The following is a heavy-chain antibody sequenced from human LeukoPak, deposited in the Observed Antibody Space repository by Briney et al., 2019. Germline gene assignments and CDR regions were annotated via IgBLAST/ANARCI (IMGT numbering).Heavy chain of an antibody. D-gene: IGHD2-2*01. J-gene: IGHJ4*02. Sequence: SETLSLTCTVSGGSISSGDYYWSWIRQPPGKGLEWIGYIYYSGSTYYNPSLKSRVTISVDTSKNQFSLKLSSVTAADTAVYYCARVFLGYCSSTSCYDGDYWGQGTLVTVSS. CDR1: GGSISSGDYY. CDR3: ARVFLGYCSSTSCYDGDY. CDR2: IYYSGST. V-gene: IGHV4-30-4*01.